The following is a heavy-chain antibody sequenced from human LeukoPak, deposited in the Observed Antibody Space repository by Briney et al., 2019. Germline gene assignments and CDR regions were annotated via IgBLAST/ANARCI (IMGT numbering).Heavy chain of an antibody. J-gene: IGHJ4*02. Sequence: GESLKISCKGFGYSFTSYWIGWVRQMPGKGLEWMGIIYPGDSDTRYSPSLQGQVTISVDKSINTAYLQWSSLKASDTAMYYCARQDGAAKYYFDYWGQGTLVTVSS. CDR1: GYSFTSYW. CDR3: ARQDGAAKYYFDY. D-gene: IGHD5-24*01. V-gene: IGHV5-51*01. CDR2: IYPGDSDT.